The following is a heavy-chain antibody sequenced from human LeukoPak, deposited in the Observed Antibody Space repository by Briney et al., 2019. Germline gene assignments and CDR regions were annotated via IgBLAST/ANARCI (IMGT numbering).Heavy chain of an antibody. J-gene: IGHJ3*02. CDR1: GYTFTGYY. Sequence: ASVKVSCKASGYTFTGYYMHWVRQAPGQGLEWMGWINPNSGGTNYAQKFQGRVTMTRDTPISTAYMELSRLRSDDTAVYYCARGPIAQGYCSSTSCYNDAFDIWGQGTMVTVSS. V-gene: IGHV1-2*02. D-gene: IGHD2-2*02. CDR2: INPNSGGT. CDR3: ARGPIAQGYCSSTSCYNDAFDI.